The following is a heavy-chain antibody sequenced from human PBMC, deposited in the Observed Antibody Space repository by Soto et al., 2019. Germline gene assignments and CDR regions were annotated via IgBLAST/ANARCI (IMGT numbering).Heavy chain of an antibody. J-gene: IGHJ4*02. V-gene: IGHV3-30*03. Sequence: PGGSLRLSCAASGFTFNSYGMHWVRQGPGNGLEWVAFISYDSTKTYYADSVKGRFTISRDNTKSSLFLQMNSLGVEDTAVYYCARGGGGGLFEHWGQGVLVTVSS. CDR2: ISYDSTKT. D-gene: IGHD2-21*01. CDR1: GFTFNSYG. CDR3: ARGGGGGLFEH.